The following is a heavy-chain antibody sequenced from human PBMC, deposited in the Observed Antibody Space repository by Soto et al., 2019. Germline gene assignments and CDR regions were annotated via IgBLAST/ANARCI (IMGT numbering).Heavy chain of an antibody. CDR3: XXWGVDPDSAYYFDY. D-gene: IGHD3-16*01. CDR1: GYTFTSYY. V-gene: IGHV1-46*01. CDR2: INPSGGST. J-gene: IGHJ4*02. Sequence: QVQLVQSGAEVKKPGASVKVSCKASGYTFTSYYMHWVRQAPGQGLEWMGIINPSGGSTSYAQKFQGRVTMTRDTSTSTVYMELSSLRSEDTAVYXXXXWGVDPDSAYYFDYWGQGTLVTVSS.